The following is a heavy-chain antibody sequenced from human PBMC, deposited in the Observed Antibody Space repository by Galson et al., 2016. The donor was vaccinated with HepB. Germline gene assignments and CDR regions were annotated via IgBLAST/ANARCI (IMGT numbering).Heavy chain of an antibody. CDR3: AKCPPGTRGSLDS. V-gene: IGHV3-23*01. J-gene: IGHJ4*02. CDR2: ISDTAHAT. Sequence: GSLRLSCAGSGFTFNSYAMNWVRQAPGKGLERISLISDTAHATSYADPVRGRFSIARDNSKNTLYLQMNSLRADDTAVYYCAKCPPGTRGSLDSWGQGTLVTVSS. D-gene: IGHD1-14*01. CDR1: GFTFNSYA.